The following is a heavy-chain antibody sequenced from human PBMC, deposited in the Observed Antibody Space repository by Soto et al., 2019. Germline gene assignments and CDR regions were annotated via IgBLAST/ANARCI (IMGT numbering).Heavy chain of an antibody. D-gene: IGHD6-19*01. Sequence: ASVKVSCKASGYTFTSYAMHWVRQAPGQRLEWMGWINAGNGNTKYSQKFQGRVTITRDTSASTAYMELSSLRSEDTAVYYCARPYSSGWYYFDYWGQGTLVTVSS. CDR3: ARPYSSGWYYFDY. J-gene: IGHJ4*02. CDR1: GYTFTSYA. CDR2: INAGNGNT. V-gene: IGHV1-3*01.